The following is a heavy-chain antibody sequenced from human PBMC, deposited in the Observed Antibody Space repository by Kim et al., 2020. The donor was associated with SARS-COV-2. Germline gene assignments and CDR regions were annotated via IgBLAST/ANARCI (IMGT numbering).Heavy chain of an antibody. V-gene: IGHV1-69*13. CDR2: IIPIFGTA. J-gene: IGHJ5*02. Sequence: SVKVSCKASGGTFSSYAISWVRQAPGQGLEWMGGIIPIFGTANYAQKFQGRVTITADESTSTAYMELSSLRSEDTAVYYCASLVGATEGWFDPWGQGTLVPVSS. CDR3: ASLVGATEGWFDP. D-gene: IGHD1-26*01. CDR1: GGTFSSYA.